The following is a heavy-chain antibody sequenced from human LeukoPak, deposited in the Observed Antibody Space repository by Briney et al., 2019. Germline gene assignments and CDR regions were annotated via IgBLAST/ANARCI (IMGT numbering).Heavy chain of an antibody. D-gene: IGHD3-9*01. CDR3: ARDFQKRNYDILTGYYKVYAFDI. J-gene: IGHJ3*02. CDR2: IYTSGST. Sequence: SETLSLTCTVSGGSISSGSYYWSWIRQPAGKGLEWIVRIYTSGSTNYNPSLKSRVTISVDTSKNQFSLKLSSVTAADTAVYYCARDFQKRNYDILTGYYKVYAFDIWGQGTMVTVSS. CDR1: GGSISSGSYY. V-gene: IGHV4-61*02.